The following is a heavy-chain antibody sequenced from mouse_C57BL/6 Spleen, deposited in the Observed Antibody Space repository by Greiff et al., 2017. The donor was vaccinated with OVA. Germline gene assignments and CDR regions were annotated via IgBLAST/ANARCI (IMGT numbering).Heavy chain of an antibody. J-gene: IGHJ1*03. D-gene: IGHD4-1*02. CDR3: ANQLGWYFDV. V-gene: IGHV1-55*01. CDR2: IYPGSGST. Sequence: QVQLKQPGAELVKPGASVKMSCKASGYTFTSYWITWVKQRPGQGLEWIGDIYPGSGSTNYNEKFKSKATLTVDTSSSTAYMQLSSLTSEDSAVYYCANQLGWYFDVWGTGTTVTVSS. CDR1: GYTFTSYW.